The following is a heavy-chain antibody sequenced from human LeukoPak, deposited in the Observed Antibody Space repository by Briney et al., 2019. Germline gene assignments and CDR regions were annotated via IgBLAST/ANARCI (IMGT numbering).Heavy chain of an antibody. Sequence: GPSVKVSCKASGGTFSSYAISWVRQAPGQGLEWMGGIIPIFGTANYAQKFQGRVTITADESTITAYMELSSLRSEDTAVYYCARELQLVRGYSYGPYYYYYGMDVWGQGTTVTVSS. CDR2: IIPIFGTA. D-gene: IGHD5-18*01. J-gene: IGHJ6*02. V-gene: IGHV1-69*13. CDR1: GGTFSSYA. CDR3: ARELQLVRGYSYGPYYYYYGMDV.